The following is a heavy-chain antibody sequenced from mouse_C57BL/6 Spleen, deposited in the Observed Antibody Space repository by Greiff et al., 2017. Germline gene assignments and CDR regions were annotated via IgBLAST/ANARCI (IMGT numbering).Heavy chain of an antibody. J-gene: IGHJ2*01. V-gene: IGHV1-59*01. D-gene: IGHD2-1*01. CDR1: GYTFTSYW. CDR3: ARRLLFPNTFDY. Sequence: VQLQQPGAELVRPGTSVKLSCKASGYTFTSYWMHWVKQRPGQGLEWIGVIDPSDSYTNYNQKFKGKDTLTVDTSSSTAYMQLSSLTSEDSAVYYCARRLLFPNTFDYWGQGTTLTVSS. CDR2: IDPSDSYT.